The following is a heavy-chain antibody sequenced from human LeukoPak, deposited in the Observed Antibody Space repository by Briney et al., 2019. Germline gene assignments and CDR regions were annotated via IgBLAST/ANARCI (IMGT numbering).Heavy chain of an antibody. V-gene: IGHV1-2*02. J-gene: IGHJ4*02. CDR2: INPNSGGT. CDR3: ASPRGYSYGYEFDY. CDR1: GYTFTGYY. Sequence: GASVKVSCKASGYTFTGYYMHWVRQAPGQGLEWMGWINPNSGGTNYAQKFQGRVTMTRDTSISTAYMELSRLRSDDTAVYYCASPRGYSYGYEFDYWGQGTLVTVSS. D-gene: IGHD5-18*01.